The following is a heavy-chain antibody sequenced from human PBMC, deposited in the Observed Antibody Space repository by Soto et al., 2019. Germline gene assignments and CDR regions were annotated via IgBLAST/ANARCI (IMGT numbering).Heavy chain of an antibody. D-gene: IGHD2-2*01. Sequence: PSETLSLTCAVYGGSFSGYYWSWIRQPPGKGLEWIGEINHSGSTNYNPSLKSRVTIAVDTSKNQFSLKLSSVTAADTAVYYCASPAAGDYYYYGMDVWGQGTTVT. CDR3: ASPAAGDYYYYGMDV. J-gene: IGHJ6*02. CDR1: GGSFSGYY. CDR2: INHSGST. V-gene: IGHV4-34*01.